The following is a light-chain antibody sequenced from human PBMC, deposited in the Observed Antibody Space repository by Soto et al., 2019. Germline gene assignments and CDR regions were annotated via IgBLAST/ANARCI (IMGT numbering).Light chain of an antibody. CDR1: SSDVGGYNY. J-gene: IGLJ3*02. CDR2: DVR. Sequence: QSALTQPASVSGSPGQSMTISCTGTSSDVGGYNYVSWYRQHPGKAPKLMIYDVRNRPSGVSNRFSGSKSGNTASLTISGLQAENEADYYCSSYASSSTIVFGGGTKLTVL. V-gene: IGLV2-14*01. CDR3: SSYASSSTIV.